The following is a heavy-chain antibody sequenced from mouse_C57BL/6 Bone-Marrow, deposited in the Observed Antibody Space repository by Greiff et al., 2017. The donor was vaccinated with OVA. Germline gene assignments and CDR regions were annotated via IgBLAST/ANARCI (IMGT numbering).Heavy chain of an antibody. V-gene: IGHV1-81*01. CDR1: GYTFTSYG. D-gene: IGHD1-1*01. Sequence: VQLVESGAELARPGASVKLSCKASGYTFTSYGISWVKQRTGQGLEWIGEIYPRSGNTYYNEKFKGKATLTADKSSSTAYMELRSLTSEDSAVYFCARGGYYYYFDYWGQCTTLTVSS. CDR2: IYPRSGNT. CDR3: ARGGYYYYFDY. J-gene: IGHJ2*01.